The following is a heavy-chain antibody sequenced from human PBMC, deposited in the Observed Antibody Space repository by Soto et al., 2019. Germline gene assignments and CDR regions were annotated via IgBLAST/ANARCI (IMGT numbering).Heavy chain of an antibody. CDR3: TRGRYGDY. CDR1: GYDFPTNG. CDR2: ISAHNGNT. Sequence: QVHLVQSGAEVKKSGASVKVSCKGSGYDFPTNGITWVRQAPGQGLEWMAWISAHNGNTDYAQRLQGRVTVTRDTSTSTAYMELRRLRSDDTAVYYCTRGRYGDYWGQGALVTVSS. J-gene: IGHJ4*02. D-gene: IGHD1-1*01. V-gene: IGHV1-18*01.